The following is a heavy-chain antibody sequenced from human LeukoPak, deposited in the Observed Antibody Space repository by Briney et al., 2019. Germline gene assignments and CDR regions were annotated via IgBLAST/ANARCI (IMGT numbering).Heavy chain of an antibody. V-gene: IGHV1-8*03. CDR3: ARAGGYCGRISCPYYFDY. CDR2: MNPNSGNT. CDR1: GYTFTSYD. Sequence: VKVSCKASGYTFTSYDINWVRQATGQGLEWMGWMNPNSGNTGYAQKFQGRVTITRNTSISTAYMELSSLRSEDTAVYYCARAGGYCGRISCPYYFDYWGQGSLVAVSS. J-gene: IGHJ4*02. D-gene: IGHD2-15*01.